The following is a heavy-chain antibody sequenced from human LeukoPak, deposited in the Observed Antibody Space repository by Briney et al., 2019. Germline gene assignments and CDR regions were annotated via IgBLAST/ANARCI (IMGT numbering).Heavy chain of an antibody. CDR3: ARDYHGYGYYGGPCDP. J-gene: IGHJ5*02. Sequence: PGGSLRLSCADSGFTFRSYAMKRVRQALGKGLEWVSYLTSSGRTIYSADPVKGRFTISRDNAKNSLCMQMNSTRAEDTAVYYCARDYHGYGYYGGPCDPWGQGALVTVSS. CDR1: GFTFRSYA. D-gene: IGHD4-17*01. V-gene: IGHV3-48*03. CDR2: LTSSGRTI.